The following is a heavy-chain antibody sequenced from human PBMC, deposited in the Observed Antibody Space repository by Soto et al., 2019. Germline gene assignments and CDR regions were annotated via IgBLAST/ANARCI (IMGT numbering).Heavy chain of an antibody. V-gene: IGHV3-7*01. CDR1: GFTFSSYW. D-gene: IGHD3-10*01. Sequence: EVQLVESGGCLVQPGGSLRLSCAASGFTFSSYWMSWVRQAPGKGLEWVAIIKQDGSEKYYVDSVKGRFTISRDNAKNSLFLQMNSLRVEDTAVYYCARDETYYYGSGPVGGPGTLVTVSS. J-gene: IGHJ4*02. CDR3: ARDETYYYGSGPV. CDR2: IKQDGSEK.